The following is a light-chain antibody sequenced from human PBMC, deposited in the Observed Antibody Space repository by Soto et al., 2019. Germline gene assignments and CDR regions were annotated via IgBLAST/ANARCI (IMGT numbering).Light chain of an antibody. Sequence: ELVLTQSPGTLSLSPGERATLSCRASQSISSNFLAWYQQKPGQAPRLLIYGASSRATGIPARFSGSGSGTDFTLTISRLEPEDFAVYYCQQFGISPTFGQGTKVEIK. J-gene: IGKJ1*01. CDR1: QSISSNF. CDR3: QQFGISPT. V-gene: IGKV3-20*01. CDR2: GAS.